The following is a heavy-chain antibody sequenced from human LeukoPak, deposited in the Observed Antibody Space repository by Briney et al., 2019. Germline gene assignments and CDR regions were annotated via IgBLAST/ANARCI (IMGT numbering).Heavy chain of an antibody. D-gene: IGHD6-25*01. J-gene: IGHJ4*02. Sequence: GGSLRLSCAASGFTFSDYFMSWIRQAPGKGLEWVSYISSSGSTIYYADSVKGRFTISRDNSKNTLYLQMNSLRAADTAVYYCAKDLPAPYFDYWGQGTLVTVSS. V-gene: IGHV3-11*04. CDR2: ISSSGSTI. CDR1: GFTFSDYF. CDR3: AKDLPAPYFDY.